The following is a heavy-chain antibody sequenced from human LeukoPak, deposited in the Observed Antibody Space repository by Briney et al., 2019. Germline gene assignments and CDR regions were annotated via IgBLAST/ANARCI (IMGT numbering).Heavy chain of an antibody. D-gene: IGHD3-22*01. CDR1: GGSFSGYY. CDR3: ARGYRGGYLWLEIDY. CDR2: INHSGST. Sequence: SETLSLTCAVYGGSFSGYYWSWIRQPPGKGLEWIGEINHSGSTNYNPSLKSRVTISVDTSKDQFSLKLSSVTAADTAVYYCARGYRGGYLWLEIDYWGQGTLVTVSS. V-gene: IGHV4-34*01. J-gene: IGHJ4*02.